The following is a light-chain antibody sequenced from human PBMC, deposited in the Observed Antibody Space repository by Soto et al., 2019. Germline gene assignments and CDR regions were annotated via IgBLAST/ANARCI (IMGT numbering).Light chain of an antibody. CDR3: QQYNSWPPIT. CDR2: DAS. J-gene: IGKJ5*01. V-gene: IGKV3D-15*01. Sequence: PAEIAPLSCRASQSFSSNLAWYQQKPGQAPRLLIYDASNRATGIPARFSGGGSGTEFTLTISSLQSEDFVVYYCQQYNSWPPITFGQGTRLEIK. CDR1: QSFSSN.